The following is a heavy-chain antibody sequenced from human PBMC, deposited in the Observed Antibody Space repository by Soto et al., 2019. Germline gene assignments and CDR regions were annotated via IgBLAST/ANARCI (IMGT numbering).Heavy chain of an antibody. V-gene: IGHV1-2*04. CDR2: INPNSGGT. J-gene: IGHJ5*02. CDR1: GYTFTGYY. D-gene: IGHD6-19*01. Sequence: QVQLVQSGAEVKKPGASVKVSCKASGYTFTGYYMHWVRQAPGQGLEWMGWINPNSGGTNYAQKFQGWVTMTRDTSISTAYMELSRLRSDDTAVYYCARCGDSSGWVNWFDPWGQGTLVTVSS. CDR3: ARCGDSSGWVNWFDP.